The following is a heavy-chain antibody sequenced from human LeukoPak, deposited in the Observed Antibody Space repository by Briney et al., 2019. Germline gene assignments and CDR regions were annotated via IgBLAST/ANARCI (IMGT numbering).Heavy chain of an antibody. CDR1: GFTVSSNY. CDR3: ARVSPFDY. Sequence: GSPRLSCAASGFTVSSNYMSWVRQAPGKGLEWLSVFYSGGRPYNAGYVNGRFTMSRDNSKNTLYLQMNGLRVEDTAVYYCARVSPFDYWGQGTQGSASS. J-gene: IGHJ4*02. V-gene: IGHV3-66*01. CDR2: FYSGGRP.